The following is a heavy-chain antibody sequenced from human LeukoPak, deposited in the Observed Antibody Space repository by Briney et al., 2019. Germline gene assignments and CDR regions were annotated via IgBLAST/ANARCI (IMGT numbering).Heavy chain of an antibody. CDR1: GFTFSSYS. J-gene: IGHJ4*02. CDR3: ARAGGSTVSHSDY. Sequence: GGSLRLSCAAYGFTFSSYSMNWIRQAPGKGLEWVSSVSSSTSYIYYADSVKGRFTISKDNAKNSLYLQMNSLRAEDTAVYYCARAGGSTVSHSDYWGQGTPVTVSS. D-gene: IGHD4-17*01. V-gene: IGHV3-21*01. CDR2: VSSSTSYI.